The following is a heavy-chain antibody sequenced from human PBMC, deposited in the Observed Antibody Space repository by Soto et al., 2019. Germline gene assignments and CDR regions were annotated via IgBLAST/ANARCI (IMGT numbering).Heavy chain of an antibody. CDR1: GFTFNSYS. J-gene: IGHJ4*02. D-gene: IGHD2-15*01. V-gene: IGHV3-21*01. CDR2: MSRSSRYI. Sequence: PGGSLRLSCAASGFTFNSYSMNWVRQAPGKGLEWVSSMSRSSRYIYYADSVKGRFTISRDNAKNSVYLQMNSLRAEDTAVYYCARDGGVAATLANYFDYWGRGTLVTVPS. CDR3: ARDGGVAATLANYFDY.